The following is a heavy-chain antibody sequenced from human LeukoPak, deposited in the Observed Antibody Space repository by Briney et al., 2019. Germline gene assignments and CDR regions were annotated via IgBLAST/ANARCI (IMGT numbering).Heavy chain of an antibody. CDR1: GFTFSSYA. J-gene: IGHJ2*01. CDR2: ISGSGDNT. Sequence: PGGSLRLSCAASGFTFSSYAMNWVRQAPGKGLEWISSISGSGDNTYYADSVKGRFTISRDNSKNTLNLQMNSLRAEDTAVYYCANSRRSGYWYFDLWGRGTLVTVPS. D-gene: IGHD3-22*01. CDR3: ANSRRSGYWYFDL. V-gene: IGHV3-23*01.